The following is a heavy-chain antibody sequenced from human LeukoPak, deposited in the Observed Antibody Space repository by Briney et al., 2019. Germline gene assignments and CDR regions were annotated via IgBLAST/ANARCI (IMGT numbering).Heavy chain of an antibody. Sequence: GASVKVSCKASGGTFSSYAISWVRQAPGQGLEWMGRIKPIFGTANYAQKFQGRVTITTDESTSTAYMELSSLRCEDTAVYYCARASDCSGGSCPISYWGQGTLVTVSS. J-gene: IGHJ4*02. D-gene: IGHD2-15*01. CDR1: GGTFSSYA. CDR3: ARASDCSGGSCPISY. CDR2: IKPIFGTA. V-gene: IGHV1-69*05.